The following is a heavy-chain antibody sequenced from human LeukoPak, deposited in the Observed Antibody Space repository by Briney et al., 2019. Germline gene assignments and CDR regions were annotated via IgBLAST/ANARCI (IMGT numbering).Heavy chain of an antibody. CDR2: IYYSGST. Sequence: SETLSLTCTFSGASISNHYWSWIRQPPGKGLEWIGYIYYSGSTNYNPSLKSRVTISVDTSKNQFSLKLSSVTAADTAVYYCASGYDYYFDYWGQGTLVTVSS. J-gene: IGHJ4*02. CDR3: ASGYDYYFDY. V-gene: IGHV4-59*08. CDR1: GASISNHY. D-gene: IGHD5-12*01.